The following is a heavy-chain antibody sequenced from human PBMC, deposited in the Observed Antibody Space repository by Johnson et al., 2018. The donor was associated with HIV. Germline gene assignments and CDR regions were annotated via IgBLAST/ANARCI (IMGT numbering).Heavy chain of an antibody. Sequence: VQLVESGGGVVRPGGSVRLSCAASGFTVDDYGMSWVRQAPGKGVAWVSGINWSGGRTGYADSVKGRFTISRDNAKNSVYLPMNSLTAEATALYYCAREGAAFDIWGQGTMFTVSS. CDR3: AREGAAFDI. CDR2: INWSGGRT. V-gene: IGHV3-20*04. CDR1: GFTVDDYG. J-gene: IGHJ3*02.